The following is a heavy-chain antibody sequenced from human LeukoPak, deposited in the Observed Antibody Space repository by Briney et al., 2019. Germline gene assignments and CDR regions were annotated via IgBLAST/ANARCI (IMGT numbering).Heavy chain of an antibody. V-gene: IGHV4-4*07. D-gene: IGHD3-22*01. Sequence: SETLSLTCIVSGGSISSYYWSWIRQPAGKGLEWIGRIYTTGNTNYNPSLKSRVTMSIDTSKKQFSLKLSSVTASDTAVYYCARGKYYYDSNSSYRYFDPWGQGTLVTVSS. CDR1: GGSISSYY. CDR2: IYTTGNT. J-gene: IGHJ5*02. CDR3: ARGKYYYDSNSSYRYFDP.